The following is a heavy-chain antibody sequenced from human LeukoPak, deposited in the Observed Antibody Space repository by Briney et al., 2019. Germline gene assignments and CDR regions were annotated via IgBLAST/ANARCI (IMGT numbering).Heavy chain of an antibody. CDR1: GVSISSYY. CDR2: IYYSGSS. J-gene: IGHJ3*02. V-gene: IGHV4-59*01. CDR3: ARPAAQTPYDAFDI. D-gene: IGHD6-13*01. Sequence: PSETLSLTCTASGVSISSYYWSWVREPPGKGLEWIGYIYYSGSSNYNPSLKSRVTISVDTSKNQFSLKLSSVTAADTAVYYCARPAAQTPYDAFDIWGQGTMLTVSS.